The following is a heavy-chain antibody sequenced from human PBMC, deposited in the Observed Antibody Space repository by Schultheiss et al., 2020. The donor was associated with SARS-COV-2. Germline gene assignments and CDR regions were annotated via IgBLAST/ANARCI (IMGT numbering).Heavy chain of an antibody. Sequence: GGSLRLSCAASGFTFSNYAMSWVRQAPGKGLEWVSGISGSGDTTYYADSVKGRFTISRDNAKKSLHLQMNGLRAEDTAVYYCAREVPQQLVPSDYWGQGTLVTVSS. CDR3: AREVPQQLVPSDY. D-gene: IGHD6-13*01. CDR1: GFTFSNYA. V-gene: IGHV3-23*01. J-gene: IGHJ4*02. CDR2: ISGSGDTT.